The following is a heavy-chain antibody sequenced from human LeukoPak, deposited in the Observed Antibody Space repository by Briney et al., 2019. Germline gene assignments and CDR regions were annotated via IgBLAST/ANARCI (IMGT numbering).Heavy chain of an antibody. D-gene: IGHD3-3*01. J-gene: IGHJ4*02. CDR3: ARQATIFGVVNWIDY. CDR2: IYPGDSDT. CDR1: GSSFTSYW. V-gene: IGHV5-51*01. Sequence: HGASLQISCQGSGSSFTSYWIGWVRQLPGKGLEWMGIIYPGDSDTRYSPSFQGQVTISADKSISTAYLQWSSLKASDTAMYYCARQATIFGVVNWIDYWGQGTLVTVSS.